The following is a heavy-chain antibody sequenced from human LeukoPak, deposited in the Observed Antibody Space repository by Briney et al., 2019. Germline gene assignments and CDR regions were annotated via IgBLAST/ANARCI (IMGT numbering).Heavy chain of an antibody. CDR2: ISYDGSNK. CDR3: ARADCSSTSCYGYYDFWSGPSDWFDP. CDR1: GFTFSSYA. J-gene: IGHJ5*02. Sequence: GGSLRLSCAASGFTFSSYAMHWVRQAPGKGLEWVAVISYDGSNKYYADSVKGRFTISRDNSKNTLYLQMNSLRAEDTAVYYCARADCSSTSCYGYYDFWSGPSDWFDPWGQATLVTVSS. D-gene: IGHD2-2*01. V-gene: IGHV3-30*04.